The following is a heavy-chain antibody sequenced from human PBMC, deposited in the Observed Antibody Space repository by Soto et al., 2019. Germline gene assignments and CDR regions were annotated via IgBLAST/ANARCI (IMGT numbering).Heavy chain of an antibody. V-gene: IGHV3-21*01. CDR3: ARDGERGADDD. Sequence: EVQLVESGGGLVKPGGSLRLSCAASGFTFSSYSMNWVRQSPGKGLEWVSSISSSSSYIYYADSVKGRFTISRDNYKNSLYLQMNSLRAEDTAVYYCARDGERGADDDWGQGTLVTVSS. J-gene: IGHJ4*02. D-gene: IGHD3-10*01. CDR2: ISSSSSYI. CDR1: GFTFSSYS.